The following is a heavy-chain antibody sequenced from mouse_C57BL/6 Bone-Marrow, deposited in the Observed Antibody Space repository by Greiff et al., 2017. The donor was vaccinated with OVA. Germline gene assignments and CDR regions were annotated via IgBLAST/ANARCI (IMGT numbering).Heavy chain of an antibody. D-gene: IGHD1-1*01. V-gene: IGHV1-63*01. J-gene: IGHJ2*01. Sequence: LQQSGAELVRPGTSVKLSCKASGYTFTNYWIGWAKQRPGHGLEWIGAIYPGGGYTNYNEKFKGKATLTADKSSSTAYMQFSSLTSEDSAIEYCARLDYGSSYFDYWGQGTTLTVSS. CDR2: IYPGGGYT. CDR1: GYTFTNYW. CDR3: ARLDYGSSYFDY.